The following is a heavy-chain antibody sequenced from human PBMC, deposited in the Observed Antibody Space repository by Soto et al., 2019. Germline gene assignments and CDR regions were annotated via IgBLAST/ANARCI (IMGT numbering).Heavy chain of an antibody. J-gene: IGHJ3*02. CDR3: ARGHRYYYDSSGYYDDAFDI. V-gene: IGHV3-11*01. CDR1: GFTFSDYY. D-gene: IGHD3-22*01. CDR2: ISSSGSTI. Sequence: GGSLRLSCAASGFTFSDYYMSWIRQAPGKGLEWVSYISSSGSTIYYADSVKGRFTISRDNAKNSLYLQMNSLRAEDTAVYYCARGHRYYYDSSGYYDDAFDIWGQGTMVTVSS.